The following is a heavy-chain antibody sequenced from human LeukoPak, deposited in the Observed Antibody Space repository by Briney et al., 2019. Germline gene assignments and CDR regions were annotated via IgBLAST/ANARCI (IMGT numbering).Heavy chain of an antibody. J-gene: IGHJ4*02. CDR3: AKDKRRWLQPYYFDY. CDR1: GFTFSSYA. Sequence: PGGSLRLSCAASGFTFSSYAMSWVRQAPGKGLEWVSAISGSGGSTYYADSVKGRFTISRDNSKNTLYLQMNSLRVEDTAVYYCAKDKRRWLQPYYFDYWGQGTLVTVSS. V-gene: IGHV3-23*01. CDR2: ISGSGGST. D-gene: IGHD5-24*01.